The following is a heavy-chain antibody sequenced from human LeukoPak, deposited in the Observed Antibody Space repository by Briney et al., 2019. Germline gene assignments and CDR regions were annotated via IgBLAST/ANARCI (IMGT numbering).Heavy chain of an antibody. CDR2: IYYTGST. V-gene: IGHV4-39*07. J-gene: IGHJ5*02. Sequence: PSETLSLTCTVSGGLISSSSYYWGWIRQPPGKGLEWIGSIYYTGSTYYNPSLKSRVTISVDTSKNQFSLKLSSVTAADTAVYYCARGLSLIAAAEGYNWFDPWGQGTLVTVSS. D-gene: IGHD6-13*01. CDR3: ARGLSLIAAAEGYNWFDP. CDR1: GGLISSSSYY.